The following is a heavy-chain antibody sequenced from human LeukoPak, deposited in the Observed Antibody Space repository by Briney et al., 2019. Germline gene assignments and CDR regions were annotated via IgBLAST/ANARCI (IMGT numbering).Heavy chain of an antibody. Sequence: GGSLRLSCAASGFTFSDYTMSWVRQAPGKGLEWVSGISRSGISTYYADSVKGRFTISRDNSKNTLYLQMNSLRAEDTAVYYCAKTQLQAAGDFDYWGQGTLVTVSS. J-gene: IGHJ4*02. CDR2: ISRSGIST. D-gene: IGHD6-13*01. CDR3: AKTQLQAAGDFDY. V-gene: IGHV3-23*01. CDR1: GFTFSDYT.